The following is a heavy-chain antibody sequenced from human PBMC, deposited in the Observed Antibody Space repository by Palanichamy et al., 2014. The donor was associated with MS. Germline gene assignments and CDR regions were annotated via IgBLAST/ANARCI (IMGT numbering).Heavy chain of an antibody. V-gene: IGHV1-24*01. J-gene: IGHJ4*02. CDR3: ATTEGEWLLFDS. D-gene: IGHD3-3*01. CDR2: FEPEDSEI. CDR1: GQALSEVY. Sequence: QVVLEQSGAEVKKPGASVKVSCKVSGQALSEVYMHWVRQSPGKAPEWMGGFEPEDSEIIYSRTFQDRVTMTEDTSIDTAYMELSSLTSEDTAVYYCATTEGEWLLFDSWGQGTLVTVSS.